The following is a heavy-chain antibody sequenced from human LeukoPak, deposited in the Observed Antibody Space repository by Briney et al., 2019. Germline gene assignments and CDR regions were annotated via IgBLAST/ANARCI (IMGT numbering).Heavy chain of an antibody. D-gene: IGHD1-7*01. CDR1: GYTFTGYY. J-gene: IGHJ5*02. CDR3: ARVSPATGTAKAGWFDP. V-gene: IGHV1-2*02. Sequence: GASVKVSCKASGYTFTGYYMHWVRQAPGQGLGWMGWINPNSGGTNYAQKFQGRVTMTRDTSISTAYMELSRLRSDDTAVYYCARVSPATGTAKAGWFDPWGQGTLVTVSS. CDR2: INPNSGGT.